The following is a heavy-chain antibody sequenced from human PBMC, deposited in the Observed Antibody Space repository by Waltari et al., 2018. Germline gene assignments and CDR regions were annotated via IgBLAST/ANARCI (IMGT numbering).Heavy chain of an antibody. D-gene: IGHD5-18*01. CDR3: ARVSALRDTALGY. J-gene: IGHJ4*02. V-gene: IGHV1-3*01. CDR2: INAGNGNT. CDR1: GYTFTSYA. Sequence: QVQLVQSGAEVKKPGASVKVSCKASGYTFTSYAMHWVRPAPGQGLEWMGWINAGNGNTKYSQKFQGRVTITRDTSASTAYMELSSLRSEDTAVYYCARVSALRDTALGYWGQGTLVTVSS.